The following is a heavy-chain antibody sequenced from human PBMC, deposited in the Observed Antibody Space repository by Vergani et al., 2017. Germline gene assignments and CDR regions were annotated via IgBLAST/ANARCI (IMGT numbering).Heavy chain of an antibody. V-gene: IGHV1-69*01. CDR3: ARDEKTYYYDSSGPDDAFDI. CDR1: GGTFSSYA. J-gene: IGHJ3*02. Sequence: QVQLVQSGAEVKKPGSSVKVSCKASGGTFSSYAISWVRQAPGQGLEWMGGIIPIFGTANYAQKFQGRVTITADESTSTAYMELSSLRSEDTAVYYCARDEKTYYYDSSGPDDAFDIWGQGTMVTVSS. CDR2: IIPIFGTA. D-gene: IGHD3-22*01.